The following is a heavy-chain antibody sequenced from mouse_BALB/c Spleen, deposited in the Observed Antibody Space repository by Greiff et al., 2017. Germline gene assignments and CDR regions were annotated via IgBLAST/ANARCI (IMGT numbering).Heavy chain of an antibody. CDR3: ARPDAMDD. V-gene: IGHV1-7*01. CDR2: INPSTGYT. J-gene: IGHJ4*01. Sequence: VQLQESGAELAKPGASVKMSCKASGYTFTSYWMHWVKQRPGQGLEWIGYINPSTGYTEYNQKFKDKATLTADKSSSTAYMQLSSLTSEDSAVYYCARPDAMDDWGQGTSVTVSS. CDR1: GYTFTSYW.